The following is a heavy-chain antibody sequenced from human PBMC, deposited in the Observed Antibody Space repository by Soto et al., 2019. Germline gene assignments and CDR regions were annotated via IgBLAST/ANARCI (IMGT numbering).Heavy chain of an antibody. CDR2: IYYSGST. CDR3: ARTYGSGSEPESGPWS. J-gene: IGHJ4*02. D-gene: IGHD3-10*01. CDR1: GGSISSGGYY. Sequence: PSETLSLTCTVSGGSISSGGYYWSWIRQHPGKGLEWIGYIYYSGSTYYNPSLKSRVTISVDTSKNQFSLRLSSVTAADTAVYYCARTYGSGSEPESGPWSWGQGTLVTVSS. V-gene: IGHV4-31*03.